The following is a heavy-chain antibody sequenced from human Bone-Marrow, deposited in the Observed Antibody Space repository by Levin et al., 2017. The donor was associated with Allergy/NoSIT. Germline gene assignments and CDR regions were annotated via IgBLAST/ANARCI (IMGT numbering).Heavy chain of an antibody. CDR3: AKDMWHIVVVTAIRISFDY. J-gene: IGHJ4*02. CDR1: GFTFSSYA. Sequence: GGSLRLSCAASGFTFSSYAMSWVRQAPGKGLEWVSAISGSGGSTYYADSVKGRFTISRDNSKNTLYLQMNSLRAEDTAVYYCAKDMWHIVVVTAIRISFDYWGQGTLVTVSS. CDR2: ISGSGGST. D-gene: IGHD2-21*02. V-gene: IGHV3-23*01.